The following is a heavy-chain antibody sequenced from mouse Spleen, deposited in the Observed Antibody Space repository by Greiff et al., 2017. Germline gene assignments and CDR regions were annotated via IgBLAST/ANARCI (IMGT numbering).Heavy chain of an antibody. CDR1: GFTFSDYG. CDR2: ISSGSSTI. D-gene: IGHD1-1*01. Sequence: EVQGVESGGGLVKPGGSLKLSCAASGFTFSDYGMHWVRQAPEKGLEWVAYISSGSSTIYYADTVKGRFTISRDNAKNTLFLQMTSLRSEDTAMYYCASDYGSSSLYYAMDYWGQGTSVTVSS. J-gene: IGHJ4*01. V-gene: IGHV5-17*01. CDR3: ASDYGSSSLYYAMDY.